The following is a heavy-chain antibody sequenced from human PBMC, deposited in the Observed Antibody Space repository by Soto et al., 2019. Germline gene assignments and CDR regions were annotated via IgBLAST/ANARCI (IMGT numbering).Heavy chain of an antibody. CDR3: ASGLPYFDTGGPWSFDY. V-gene: IGHV1-69*06. J-gene: IGHJ4*02. CDR1: GGTFSGHA. CDR2: IIPIFGTS. D-gene: IGHD3-22*01. Sequence: QVQLVQSGAEVRKPRSSVKVSCKSSGGTFSGHALSWVRQAPGQGLEWMGGIIPIFGTSNYAQKFQGRVTITADTSTRTAYMELTSLRYEDTAVYYCASGLPYFDTGGPWSFDYWGQGYLVTVSS.